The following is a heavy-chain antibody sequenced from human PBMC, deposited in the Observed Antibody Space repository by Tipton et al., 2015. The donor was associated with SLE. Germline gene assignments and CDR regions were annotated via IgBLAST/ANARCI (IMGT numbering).Heavy chain of an antibody. CDR3: AKGRHSSDYGFVS. D-gene: IGHD5-18*01. CDR1: GFTFSSYG. Sequence: SLRLSCAASGFTFSSYGMHWVRQAPGKGLAWVSAIGRGGDTYYSDSVKGRFSISRENAMNSLFLQMDSLRAGDTAVYYCAKGRHSSDYGFVSWGQGALVTVSS. V-gene: IGHV3-13*01. CDR2: IGRGGDT. J-gene: IGHJ4*02.